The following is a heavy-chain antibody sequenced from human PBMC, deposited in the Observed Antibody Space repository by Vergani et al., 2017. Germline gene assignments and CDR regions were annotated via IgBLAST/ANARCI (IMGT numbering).Heavy chain of an antibody. CDR2: IYSTGST. J-gene: IGHJ6*02. D-gene: IGHD3-9*01. Sequence: QVQLEESGPGLVKPSQTLSLTCTVSGGSISSGDYYWSWIRQPPGKGLEWIGYIYSTGSTNYNPSLNSRVTMSVDTSKNQFSLKLRSVTAADTAVYFGARGMYRDEASTGYRLEGMDIWGQGTTVTISS. CDR3: ARGMYRDEASTGYRLEGMDI. CDR1: GGSISSGDYY. V-gene: IGHV4-61*08.